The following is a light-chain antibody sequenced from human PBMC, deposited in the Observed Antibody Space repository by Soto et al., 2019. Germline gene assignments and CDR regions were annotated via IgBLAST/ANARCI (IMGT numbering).Light chain of an antibody. CDR3: QTWGTGNRV. J-gene: IGLJ1*01. CDR1: SGHSSYA. V-gene: IGLV4-69*01. CDR2: LNSDGSH. Sequence: QPVLTQSPSASASLGASVKLTCTLSSGHSSYAIAWHQQQPEKGPRYLMKLNSDGSHSKGDGIPDRFSGSSSGAERYLTISSLQSEDEADYYCQTWGTGNRVFGTGTKVTVL.